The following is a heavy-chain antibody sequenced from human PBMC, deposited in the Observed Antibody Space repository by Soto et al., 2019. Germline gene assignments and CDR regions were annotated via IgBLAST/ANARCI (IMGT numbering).Heavy chain of an antibody. D-gene: IGHD2-2*01. Sequence: GGSLRLSCAASGFTFTNYLMTWVRQAPGKGLEWVSSIDKSGGDTYYADSVKGRFTISRDNSKNTLYLQMNGLRAEDTALYYCAKDTYSRSWYFWGQGTLVTVS. CDR1: GFTFTNYL. V-gene: IGHV3-23*05. CDR3: AKDTYSRSWYF. CDR2: IDKSGGDT. J-gene: IGHJ4*02.